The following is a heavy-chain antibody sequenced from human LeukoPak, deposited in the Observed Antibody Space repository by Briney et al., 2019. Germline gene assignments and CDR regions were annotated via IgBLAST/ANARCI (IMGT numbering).Heavy chain of an antibody. V-gene: IGHV4-4*07. CDR3: ARGQYYYGSGNWFDP. D-gene: IGHD3-10*01. CDR1: GGSISSYY. Sequence: PSETLSLTCAVSGGSISSYYWSWIRQPAGKGLEWIGRIYTSGSTNYNPSLKSRVTMSVDTSKNQFSLKLSSVTAADTAVYYCARGQYYYGSGNWFDPWGQGTLVTVSS. J-gene: IGHJ5*02. CDR2: IYTSGST.